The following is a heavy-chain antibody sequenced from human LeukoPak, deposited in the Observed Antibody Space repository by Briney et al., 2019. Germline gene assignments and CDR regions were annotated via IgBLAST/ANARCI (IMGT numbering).Heavy chain of an antibody. CDR3: ARAPYSHGGIAAAVPLPFDY. V-gene: IGHV1-2*02. Sequence: ASVKVSCKTFGYTFTDYYIHWVRQAPGQGLEWVGCINPYTGAPNYGQNFQGRVTVTRDTSIKTAYMELSSLTSDDTAVYYCARAPYSHGGIAAAVPLPFDYWGQGTLVTVSS. CDR2: INPYTGAP. D-gene: IGHD6-13*01. J-gene: IGHJ4*02. CDR1: GYTFTDYY.